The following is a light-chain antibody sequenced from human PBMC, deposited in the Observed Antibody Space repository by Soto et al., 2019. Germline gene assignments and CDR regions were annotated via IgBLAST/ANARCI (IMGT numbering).Light chain of an antibody. CDR1: SSNIGAGYD. CDR2: GNS. J-gene: IGLJ3*02. CDR3: QSYDTSLSGWV. Sequence: QSVLTQPPSVSGAPGQRVPIPCTGSSSNIGAGYDVHWYQQLPGTAPKLLIYGNSNRPSGVPDRFSGSKSGTSASLAITGLQAEDEADYYCQSYDTSLSGWVFGGGTKVTVL. V-gene: IGLV1-40*01.